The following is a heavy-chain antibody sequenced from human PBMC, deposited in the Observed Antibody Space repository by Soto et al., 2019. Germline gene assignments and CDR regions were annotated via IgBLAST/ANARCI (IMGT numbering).Heavy chain of an antibody. D-gene: IGHD3-10*01. Sequence: ASVKVSCKASGGTFSSYAISWVRQAPGQGLEWMGGIIPIFGTANYAQKFQGRVTITADESTSTAYMELSSLRSEDTAVYYCASRKLTMVRASGTNYYYGMDVWGQGTTVTVSS. CDR1: GGTFSSYA. CDR2: IIPIFGTA. J-gene: IGHJ6*02. CDR3: ASRKLTMVRASGTNYYYGMDV. V-gene: IGHV1-69*13.